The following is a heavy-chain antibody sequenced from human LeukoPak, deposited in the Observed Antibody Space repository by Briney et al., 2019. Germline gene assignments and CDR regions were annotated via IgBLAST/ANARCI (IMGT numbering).Heavy chain of an antibody. CDR2: IIPIFGTA. J-gene: IGHJ3*02. CDR1: GGTFSSYA. CDR3: AGGLEWELTAGAFDI. V-gene: IGHV1-69*13. D-gene: IGHD1-26*01. Sequence: ASVKVSCKASGGTFSSYAISWVRQAPGQGLEWMGGIIPIFGTANYAQKFQGRVTITADESTGTAYMELSSLRSEDTAVYYCAGGLEWELTAGAFDIWGQGTMVTVSS.